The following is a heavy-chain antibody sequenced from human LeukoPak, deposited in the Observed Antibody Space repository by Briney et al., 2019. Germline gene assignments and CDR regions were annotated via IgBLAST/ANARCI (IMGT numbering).Heavy chain of an antibody. D-gene: IGHD1-26*01. Sequence: ASVKVSCKASGYTFTSYYMHWVRRAPGQGLEGMGWSNPNSGGTNYAQKFQGRVTMTRDTAISTAYMELSRLRSDDTAVYYCAREILYSGSYSYYFDHWGQGTLATVSS. CDR2: SNPNSGGT. V-gene: IGHV1-2*02. J-gene: IGHJ4*02. CDR1: GYTFTSYY. CDR3: AREILYSGSYSYYFDH.